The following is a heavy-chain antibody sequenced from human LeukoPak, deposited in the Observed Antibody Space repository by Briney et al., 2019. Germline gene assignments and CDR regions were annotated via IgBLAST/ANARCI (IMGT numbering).Heavy chain of an antibody. J-gene: IGHJ3*02. V-gene: IGHV3-7*03. CDR3: AKALPVVAAKGNAFDI. CDR1: GFTFSSYW. CDR2: IKQDGSEK. Sequence: GGSLRLSCAASGFTFSSYWMSWVRQAPGKGLEWVANIKQDGSEKYYVDSVKGRFTISRDNSKNTLYLQMNSLRAEDTAVYYCAKALPVVAAKGNAFDIWGQGTMVTVSS. D-gene: IGHD2-15*01.